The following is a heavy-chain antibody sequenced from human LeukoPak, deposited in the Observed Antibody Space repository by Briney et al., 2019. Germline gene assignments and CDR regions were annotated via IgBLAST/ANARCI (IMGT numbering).Heavy chain of an antibody. CDR2: ISGSGGST. CDR1: GFTFNSYN. CDR3: AKVGHDFWSGYYFDY. D-gene: IGHD3-3*01. V-gene: IGHV3-23*01. J-gene: IGHJ4*02. Sequence: GGSLRLSCAASGFTFNSYNMNWVRQAPGKGLEWVSAISGSGGSTYYADSVKGRFTISRDNSKNTLYLQMNSLRAEDTAVYYCAKVGHDFWSGYYFDYWGQGTLVTVSS.